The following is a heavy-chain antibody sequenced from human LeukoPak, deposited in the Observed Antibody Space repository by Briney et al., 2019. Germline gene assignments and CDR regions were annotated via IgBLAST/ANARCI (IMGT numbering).Heavy chain of an antibody. Sequence: GGSLRLSCAASGFTFSSYAMGWARQAPGKGLEWVSAISGTGNRTYYADSVKGRFTISRDNAKNSLYLQMNSLRAEDTAVYYCARDLTTVTTVDYWGQGTLVTVSS. CDR2: ISGTGNRT. CDR1: GFTFSSYA. J-gene: IGHJ4*02. V-gene: IGHV3-23*01. D-gene: IGHD4-11*01. CDR3: ARDLTTVTTVDY.